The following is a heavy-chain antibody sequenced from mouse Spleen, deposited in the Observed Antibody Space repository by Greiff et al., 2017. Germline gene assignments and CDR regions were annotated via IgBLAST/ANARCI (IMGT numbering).Heavy chain of an antibody. D-gene: IGHD2-3*01. CDR1: GFSLTSYG. CDR2: IWSGGST. J-gene: IGHJ1*01. V-gene: IGHV2-2*01. CDR3: ARNRRGLLRYFDV. Sequence: VQLQQSGPGLVQPSQSLSITCTVSGFSLTSYGVHWVRQSPGKGLEWLGVIWSGGSTDYNAAFISRLSISKDNSKSQVFFKMNSLQADDTAIYYCARNRRGLLRYFDVWGAGTTVTVSS.